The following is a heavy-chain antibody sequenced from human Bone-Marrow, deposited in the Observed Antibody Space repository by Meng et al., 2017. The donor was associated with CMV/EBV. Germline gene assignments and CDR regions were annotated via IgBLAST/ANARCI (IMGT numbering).Heavy chain of an antibody. J-gene: IGHJ4*02. CDR3: ARAVLPFDETYSTSSGRDC. CDR2: INPSGGST. D-gene: IGHD6-6*01. V-gene: IGHV1-46*01. Sequence: ASVKVSCKASGYTFTSYYIHWVRQAPGQGLEWMGIINPSGGSTSYAQKFQGRVAITRDTSTSTVYMELSSMKPGDTAVYSCARAVLPFDETYSTSSGRDCWGQGTRVTVSS. CDR1: GYTFTSYY.